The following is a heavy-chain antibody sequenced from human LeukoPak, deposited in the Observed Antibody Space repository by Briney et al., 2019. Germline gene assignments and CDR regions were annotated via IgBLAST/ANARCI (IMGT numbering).Heavy chain of an antibody. Sequence: PGGSLRLSCAGSGFTFSSYVMSWVRQAPGKGPEWVSAISDSGGAIFYADSVKGRFTMSRDNSKNSLFLQMNSLGAEDTALYYCARIGSAAFTDYWGQGTLVTVSS. CDR1: GFTFSSYV. CDR3: ARIGSAAFTDY. J-gene: IGHJ4*02. D-gene: IGHD3-3*02. CDR2: ISDSGGAI. V-gene: IGHV3-23*01.